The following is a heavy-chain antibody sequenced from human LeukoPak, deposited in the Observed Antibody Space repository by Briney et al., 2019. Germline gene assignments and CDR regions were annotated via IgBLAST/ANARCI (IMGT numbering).Heavy chain of an antibody. Sequence: ASVKVSCKASGYTFTNYAMYWVRQAPGQTLEWMGWINAGNGNTKYSQKFQGRVTITRDTSASTAYVELSSLRSEDTAVYYCARDKKDSSGSGDYWGQGTLVTVSS. CDR1: GYTFTNYA. CDR2: INAGNGNT. J-gene: IGHJ4*02. CDR3: ARDKKDSSGSGDY. V-gene: IGHV1-3*01. D-gene: IGHD3-22*01.